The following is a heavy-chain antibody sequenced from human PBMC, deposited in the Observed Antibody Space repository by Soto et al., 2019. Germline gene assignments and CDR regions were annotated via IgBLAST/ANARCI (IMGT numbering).Heavy chain of an antibody. CDR2: VNPIVRMS. V-gene: IGHV1-69*02. D-gene: IGHD3-10*01. CDR1: GDTFNFYS. Sequence: QVQLVQSGAEVKRPGSSVKVSCKASGDTFNFYSINWVRQAPGLGLEWMGRVNPIVRMSNYAQKFQGRVTMTADKPTSTAYMELSSLRSEDTAIYYGASSYGSGYRAFDYWGQGALVTVSS. J-gene: IGHJ4*02. CDR3: ASSYGSGYRAFDY.